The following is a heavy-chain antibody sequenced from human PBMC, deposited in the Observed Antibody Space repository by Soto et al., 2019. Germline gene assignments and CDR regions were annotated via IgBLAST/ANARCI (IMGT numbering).Heavy chain of an antibody. V-gene: IGHV1-69*01. CDR3: GRAFGVVGGGAYNWFDP. Sequence: QVQLVQSGAEVKKPGSSVKVSCKASGGTFSSYDISWVRQAPGQGLEWMGGIISLFAITNYAQKFQGRVTFTPDESTNQVYMGLSSLRSEDTAVYYWGRAFGVVGGGAYNWFDPWGQGTLVTVSS. J-gene: IGHJ5*02. D-gene: IGHD3-3*01. CDR2: IISLFAIT. CDR1: GGTFSSYD.